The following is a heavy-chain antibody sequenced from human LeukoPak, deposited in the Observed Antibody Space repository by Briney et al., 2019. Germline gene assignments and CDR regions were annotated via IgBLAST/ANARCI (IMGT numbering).Heavy chain of an antibody. J-gene: IGHJ3*02. CDR2: INPNSGGT. CDR1: GYTFTGYF. Sequence: ASVKVSCKASGYTFTGYFMHWVRQAPGQGLEWMGWINPNSGGTSYLQNFQGRVTMTRDTSISTAYMDLSRLRSDDTAVYYCARYDLLPGSHDAFDIWGQGTMVTVSS. D-gene: IGHD3-9*01. V-gene: IGHV1-2*02. CDR3: ARYDLLPGSHDAFDI.